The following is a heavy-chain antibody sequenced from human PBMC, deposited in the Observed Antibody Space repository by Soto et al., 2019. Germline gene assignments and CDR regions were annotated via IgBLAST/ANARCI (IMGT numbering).Heavy chain of an antibody. J-gene: IGHJ4*02. V-gene: IGHV1-69*12. D-gene: IGHD3-3*01. Sequence: QVQLVQSGAEVKKLGSSVKVSCKTSGGTFSISVISWVRQAPGQGLEWMGGIIPISGSPNYAQEFQGRVTITAADSTSTAYMELSSLRSEDTAVYYSATFSRSSWSVFTAYWGQGTLVTVSS. CDR2: IIPISGSP. CDR1: GGTFSISV. CDR3: ATFSRSSWSVFTAY.